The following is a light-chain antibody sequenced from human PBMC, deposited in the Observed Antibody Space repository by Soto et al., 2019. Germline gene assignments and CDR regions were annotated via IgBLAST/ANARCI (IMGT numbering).Light chain of an antibody. CDR3: QQINSYPIT. J-gene: IGKJ5*01. V-gene: IGKV1-9*01. CDR2: AAS. Sequence: DIPLTQSPSFLSASVGDRVTITCRASQGINSYLAWYQQKPGKVPKLLIYAASTLQSGVPSRFSGSGSGTDFTLTISSLQPEDFATYYCQQINSYPITFGQGTRLEI. CDR1: QGINSY.